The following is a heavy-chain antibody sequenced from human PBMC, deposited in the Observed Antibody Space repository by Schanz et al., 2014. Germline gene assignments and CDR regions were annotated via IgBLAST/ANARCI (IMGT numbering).Heavy chain of an antibody. CDR2: IIPFLAVS. V-gene: IGHV1-69*02. D-gene: IGHD3-16*01. CDR1: GGTLDTYK. J-gene: IGHJ6*02. CDR3: ARAGRGYAYPLNSYPMDV. Sequence: QDQLLQSGAAVKKPGSSVRVSCKASGGTLDTYKIAWVRQVPGQGLEWMGRIIPFLAVSNYAQDFQGRVTFTADRATSTVHMDLRSLRSEDTGLDYCARAGRGYAYPLNSYPMDVWGPATTVIVSS.